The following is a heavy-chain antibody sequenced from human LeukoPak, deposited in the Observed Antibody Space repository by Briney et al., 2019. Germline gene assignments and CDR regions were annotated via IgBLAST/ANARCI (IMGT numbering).Heavy chain of an antibody. Sequence: EGSLRLSCASSGFTFSSHAMAWVRQAPGKGLEWVSGVSVGGDHTYYADPVKGRFTISRDNSKNTLYLQMNSLTADDTAVYYCAKGGPYSSGYPYDSWGQGTLVSVSS. J-gene: IGHJ4*02. CDR3: AKGGPYSSGYPYDS. V-gene: IGHV3-23*01. CDR1: GFTFSSHA. D-gene: IGHD3-22*01. CDR2: VSVGGDHT.